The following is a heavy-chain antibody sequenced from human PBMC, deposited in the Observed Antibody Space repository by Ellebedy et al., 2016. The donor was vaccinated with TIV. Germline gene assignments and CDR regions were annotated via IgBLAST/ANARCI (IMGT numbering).Heavy chain of an antibody. CDR3: AKDEDVYCSGIGCSPVDY. J-gene: IGHJ4*02. D-gene: IGHD2-15*01. CDR1: GFTFSSYG. Sequence: PGGSLRLSCAASGFTFSSYGMHWVRQAQGKGREWVTFIRYDGSTTYYSDSVKGRFTISRDNSKSTLYLQVNNLRTEDTAVYYCAKDEDVYCSGIGCSPVDYWGQGTLVTVSS. CDR2: IRYDGSTT. V-gene: IGHV3-30*02.